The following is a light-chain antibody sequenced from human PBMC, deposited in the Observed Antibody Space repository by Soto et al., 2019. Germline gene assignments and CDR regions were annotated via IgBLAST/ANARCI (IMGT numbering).Light chain of an antibody. CDR1: QSISSW. V-gene: IGKV1-5*03. CDR2: KAS. J-gene: IGKJ2*02. CDR3: QQYNSYSST. Sequence: DIQMTQSPSTLSASVGDRVTITCRASQSISSWLAWYQQKPGKAPKLLIYKASSLESGVPSRFSGSGSGTEFTLTISSLQPDDFATDYCQQYNSYSSTFGQGTKLELK.